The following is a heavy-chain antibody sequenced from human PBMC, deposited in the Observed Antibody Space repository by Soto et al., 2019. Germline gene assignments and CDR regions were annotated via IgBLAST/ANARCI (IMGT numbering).Heavy chain of an antibody. CDR1: GFTFSSYG. CDR3: ARYNSYYDFWSGYCRNFDY. V-gene: IGHV3-30*03. J-gene: IGHJ4*02. CDR2: ISYDGSNK. Sequence: GGSLRLSCAASGFTFSSYGMHWVRQAPGKGLEWVAVISYDGSNKYYADSVKGRFTITKDTSKNQVVLTMTNMDPVDTATYYSARYNSYYDFWSGYCRNFDYWGQGTLVTVSS. D-gene: IGHD3-3*01.